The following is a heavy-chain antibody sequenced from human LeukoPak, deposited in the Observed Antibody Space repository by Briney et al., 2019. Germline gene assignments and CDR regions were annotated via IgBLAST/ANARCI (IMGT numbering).Heavy chain of an antibody. Sequence: GGSLRLPCAASGFTFVSHGMIWVRQAPGKGLEWLSYISPGSTTINSADSVKDRFTTSRDKAKSSLFLQMNSLRAEDTAVYYCAGVRGPTVTTMYFDYWGQGALVTVPS. CDR1: GFTFVSHG. V-gene: IGHV3-48*01. CDR3: AGVRGPTVTTMYFDY. J-gene: IGHJ4*02. CDR2: ISPGSTTI. D-gene: IGHD4-17*01.